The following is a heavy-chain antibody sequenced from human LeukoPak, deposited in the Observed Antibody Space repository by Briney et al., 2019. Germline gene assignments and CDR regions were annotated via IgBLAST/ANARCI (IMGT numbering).Heavy chain of an antibody. J-gene: IGHJ4*02. CDR1: GYSCTGYY. Sequence: ASVKVSCKPSGYSCTGYYMHWVRQAPGQGLEWMGWINPNSGGTNYAQKFQDRVTMTRDTSISTAYMELSRLRSDDTAVYYCARDLEVRGVLYYFDYWGQGTLVTVSS. CDR2: INPNSGGT. CDR3: ARDLEVRGVLYYFDY. D-gene: IGHD3-10*01. V-gene: IGHV1-2*02.